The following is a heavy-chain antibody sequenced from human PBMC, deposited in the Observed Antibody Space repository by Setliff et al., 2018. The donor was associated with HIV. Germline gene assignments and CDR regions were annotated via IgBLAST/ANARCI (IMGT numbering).Heavy chain of an antibody. Sequence: PSETLSLTCAVYGGSFSGYYWAWIRQPPGKGLEWIGEINHSGSTNYNPSLKSRVTMSVDTSKNQFSLRLRSVTAADTAFYYCARVLYGLNRMPVAYTDYYYYYMDVWGKGTTVTVSS. CDR1: GGSFSGYY. J-gene: IGHJ6*03. D-gene: IGHD3-16*01. V-gene: IGHV4-34*01. CDR2: INHSGST. CDR3: ARVLYGLNRMPVAYTDYYYYYMDV.